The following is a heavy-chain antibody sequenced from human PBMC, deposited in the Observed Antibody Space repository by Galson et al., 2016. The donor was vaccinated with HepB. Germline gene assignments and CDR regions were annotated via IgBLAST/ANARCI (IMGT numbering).Heavy chain of an antibody. Sequence: SLRLSCAASGFTFSNYAMSWVRQAPGKGLEWASEISASGVSTYYADSVKGRFTISRDNSKNTLYVQMDSLRAEDTAVYYWAKDRPGIGGVSDYWGQGTLVTVSS. V-gene: IGHV3-23*01. CDR1: GFTFSNYA. CDR2: ISASGVST. CDR3: AKDRPGIGGVSDY. J-gene: IGHJ4*02. D-gene: IGHD3-16*01.